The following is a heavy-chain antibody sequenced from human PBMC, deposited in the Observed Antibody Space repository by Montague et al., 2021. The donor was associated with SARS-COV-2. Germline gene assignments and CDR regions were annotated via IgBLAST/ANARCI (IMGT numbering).Heavy chain of an antibody. CDR2: ISYDGSNK. Sequence: SLRLSCAASGFTFSSYGMHWVRQAPGKGLEWVAVISYDGSNKYYADSVKGRFTISRDNSKNTLYLQMNSLRAGDTAVYYCAKDFMSLMVYAMVYYYYGMDVWGQGTTVTVSS. CDR3: AKDFMSLMVYAMVYYYYGMDV. V-gene: IGHV3-30*18. D-gene: IGHD2-8*01. J-gene: IGHJ6*02. CDR1: GFTFSSYG.